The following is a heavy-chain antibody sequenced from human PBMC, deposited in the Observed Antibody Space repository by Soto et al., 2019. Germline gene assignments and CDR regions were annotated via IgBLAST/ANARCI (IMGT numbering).Heavy chain of an antibody. Sequence: PGGSLRLSCEASGFTFSSYAMSCVLQAPGKGLEWVSAISGSGGSTYYADSVKGRFTISRDNSKNTLYLQMNSLRAEDTAVYYCAKEYYYGSGPSDYYFDYWGQGTLVTVSS. CDR2: ISGSGGST. CDR1: GFTFSSYA. V-gene: IGHV3-23*01. D-gene: IGHD3-10*01. CDR3: AKEYYYGSGPSDYYFDY. J-gene: IGHJ4*02.